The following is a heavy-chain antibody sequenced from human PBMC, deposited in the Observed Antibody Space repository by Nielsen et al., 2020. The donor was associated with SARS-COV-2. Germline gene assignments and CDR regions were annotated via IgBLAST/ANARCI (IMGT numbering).Heavy chain of an antibody. Sequence: GESLKISCAASGFTFSGSAMHWVRQASGKGLEWVGRIRSKANSYATAYAASVKGRFTISRDDSKNTAYLQMNSLKTEDTAVYYCAARPYSSSWYLKSLILTGYGMDVWGQGTTVTVSS. D-gene: IGHD6-13*01. CDR3: AARPYSSSWYLKSLILTGYGMDV. J-gene: IGHJ6*02. V-gene: IGHV3-73*01. CDR1: GFTFSGSA. CDR2: IRSKANSYAT.